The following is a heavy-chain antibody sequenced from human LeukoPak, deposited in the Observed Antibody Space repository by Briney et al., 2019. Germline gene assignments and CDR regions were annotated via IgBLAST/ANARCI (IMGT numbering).Heavy chain of an antibody. V-gene: IGHV4-39*01. CDR2: IYYSGST. CDR3: ARLWRHYDILTGYYTGDFDY. D-gene: IGHD3-9*01. CDR1: GGSISSSSYY. J-gene: IGHJ4*02. Sequence: SETLSLTCTVSGGSISSSSYYWGWIRQPPGTGLEWIGSIYYSGSTYYNPSLKSRVTISVDTSKNQFSLKLSSVTAADTAVYYCARLWRHYDILTGYYTGDFDYWGQGTLVTVSS.